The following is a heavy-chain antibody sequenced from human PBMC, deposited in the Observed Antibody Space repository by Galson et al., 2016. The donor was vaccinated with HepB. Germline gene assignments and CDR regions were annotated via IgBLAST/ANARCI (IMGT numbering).Heavy chain of an antibody. CDR2: IYYSGST. CDR1: GGSISPYY. Sequence: ETLSLTCIVSGGSISPYYWSWIRQPPGKGLEWIGYIYYSGSTNYNPSLKSRVTMPVDTSTNQFSLKLTSVTAADTALYYCARVQCSGGGCYDYFYYGLDVWGQGTTVTVSS. V-gene: IGHV4-59*01. CDR3: ARVQCSGGGCYDYFYYGLDV. D-gene: IGHD2-15*01. J-gene: IGHJ6*02.